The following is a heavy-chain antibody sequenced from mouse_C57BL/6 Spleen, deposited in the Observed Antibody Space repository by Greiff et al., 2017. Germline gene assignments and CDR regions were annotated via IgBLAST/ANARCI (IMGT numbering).Heavy chain of an antibody. CDR1: GYTFTSYW. V-gene: IGHV1-55*01. CDR2: IYPGSGST. J-gene: IGHJ2*01. D-gene: IGHD1-1*01. CDR3: ARRVITTATGNCDE. Sequence: QVQLQQPGAELVKPGASVKMSCKASGYTFTSYWITWVKQRPGQGLEWIGDIYPGSGSTNYNEKFKSKATLTVDTSSSTAYMQLSSLTSEDSAVYYWARRVITTATGNCDEWGQGTTLTVSA.